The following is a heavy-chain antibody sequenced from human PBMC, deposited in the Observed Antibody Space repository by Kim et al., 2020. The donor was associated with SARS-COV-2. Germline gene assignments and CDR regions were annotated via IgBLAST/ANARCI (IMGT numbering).Heavy chain of an antibody. D-gene: IGHD6-13*01. CDR2: ISSSSSYI. CDR1: GFTFSSYS. CDR3: ARDLPKHRRAAAGSIPPYYYYYGMDV. J-gene: IGHJ6*02. Sequence: GGSLRLSCAASGFTFSSYSMNWVRQAPGKGLEWVSSISSSSSYIYYADSVKGRFTISRDNAKNSLYLQMNSLRAEDTAVYCCARDLPKHRRAAAGSIPPYYYYYGMDVWGQGTTVTVSS. V-gene: IGHV3-21*01.